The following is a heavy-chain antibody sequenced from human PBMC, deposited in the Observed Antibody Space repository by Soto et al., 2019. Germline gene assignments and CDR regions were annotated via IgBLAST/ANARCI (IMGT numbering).Heavy chain of an antibody. D-gene: IGHD1-1*01. CDR3: ARDRGTTTRYFDY. CDR1: GYTFTSYA. CDR2: INAGNGNT. J-gene: IGHJ4*02. V-gene: IGHV1-3*01. Sequence: ASVKVSRKASGYTFTSYAMHWVRPAPGQRLEWMGWINAGNGNTKYSQKFQGRVTIARDTSASTAYMELSSLRSEDTAVYYCARDRGTTTRYFDYWGQGTLVTVSS.